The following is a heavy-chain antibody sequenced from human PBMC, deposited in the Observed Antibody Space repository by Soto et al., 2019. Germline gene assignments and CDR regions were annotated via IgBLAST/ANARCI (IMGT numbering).Heavy chain of an antibody. V-gene: IGHV4-59*08. CDR2: IYYSGST. J-gene: IGHJ3*02. D-gene: IGHD1-1*01. CDR1: GGSISGYY. CDR3: ARQWGTDAFDI. Sequence: ASETLSLTCTVSGGSISGYYWSWIRQPPGKGLEWIGYIYYSGSTNYNPSLKSRVTISVDTSKNQFSLKLSSVTAADTAVYYCARQWGTDAFDIWGQGTMVTVSS.